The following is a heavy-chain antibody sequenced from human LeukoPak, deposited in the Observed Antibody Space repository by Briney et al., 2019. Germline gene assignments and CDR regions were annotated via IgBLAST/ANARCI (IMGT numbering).Heavy chain of an antibody. J-gene: IGHJ4*02. D-gene: IGHD3-3*01. CDR2: MNPNSGNT. CDR3: ARVSTYFGVVTDFDY. Sequence: VASVKVSCKASGYTFTSYDINWVRQATGQGHEWMGWMNPNSGNTGYAQKFQGRVTMTRNTSISTAYMELSSLRSEDTAVYYCARVSTYFGVVTDFDYWGQGTLVTVSS. V-gene: IGHV1-8*01. CDR1: GYTFTSYD.